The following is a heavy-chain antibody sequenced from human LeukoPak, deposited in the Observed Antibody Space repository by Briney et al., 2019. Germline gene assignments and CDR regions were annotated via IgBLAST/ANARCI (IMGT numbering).Heavy chain of an antibody. D-gene: IGHD3-22*01. Sequence: ASVKVSCTASGYTFTGYYMHWVRQAPGQGLEGMGWINPNSGGTNYAQKFQGRVTMTRDTSISTASMELSRLRSDDTAVYYCARDDYYYDSSGRTSNWFDPWGQGTLVTVSS. CDR1: GYTFTGYY. CDR2: INPNSGGT. J-gene: IGHJ5*02. CDR3: ARDDYYYDSSGRTSNWFDP. V-gene: IGHV1-2*02.